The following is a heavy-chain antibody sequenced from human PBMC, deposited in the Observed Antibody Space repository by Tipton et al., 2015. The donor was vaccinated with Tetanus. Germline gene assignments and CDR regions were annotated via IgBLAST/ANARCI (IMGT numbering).Heavy chain of an antibody. V-gene: IGHV3-23*01. J-gene: IGHJ4*02. D-gene: IGHD3-22*01. Sequence: SLRLSCAASGFTVSTSHMTWVRQAPGKGLEWASAIRIGGSNTYYADSVKGRFTISRDDPRNTLFLQMDGLRAEDTAVYYCAKDIFYDSSGYYWGQGTLVTVSS. CDR2: IRIGGSNT. CDR3: AKDIFYDSSGYY. CDR1: GFTVSTSH.